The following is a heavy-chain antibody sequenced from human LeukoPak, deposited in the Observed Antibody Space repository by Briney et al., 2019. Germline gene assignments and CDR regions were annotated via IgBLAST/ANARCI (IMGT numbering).Heavy chain of an antibody. V-gene: IGHV1-8*02. J-gene: IGHJ4*02. CDR3: ARAPIGRYCSGGSCYLNLYYFDY. CDR1: GYTFTGYY. D-gene: IGHD2-15*01. CDR2: MNPNSGNT. Sequence: ASVKVSCKASGYTFTGYYMHWVRQATGQGLEWMGWMNPNSGNTGYAQKFQGRVTMTRNTSISTAYMELSSLRSEDTAVYYCARAPIGRYCSGGSCYLNLYYFDYWGQGTLVTVSS.